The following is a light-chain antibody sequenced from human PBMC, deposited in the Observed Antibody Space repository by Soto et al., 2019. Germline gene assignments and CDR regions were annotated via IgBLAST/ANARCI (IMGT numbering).Light chain of an antibody. V-gene: IGLV4-69*01. Sequence: QLVLTQSPSASASLGASVKLTCTLSSGHSNYAIAWHQQQPERGPRFLMKLNSDGSHNTGDGVPDRFSGSSSGANRYLTISSLQSEDEADYYCQTWDTGIGVFGGGTQLTVL. J-gene: IGLJ3*02. CDR2: LNSDGSH. CDR3: QTWDTGIGV. CDR1: SGHSNYA.